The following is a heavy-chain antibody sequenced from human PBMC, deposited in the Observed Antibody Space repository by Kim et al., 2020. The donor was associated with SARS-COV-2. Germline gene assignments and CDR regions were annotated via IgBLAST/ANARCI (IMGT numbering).Heavy chain of an antibody. D-gene: IGHD3-22*01. CDR3: ARDMTYDSSGGDY. J-gene: IGHJ4*02. CDR2: IWYDGSNK. CDR1: GFTFSSYG. Sequence: GGSLRLSCAASGFTFSSYGMHWVRQAPGKGLEWVAVIWYDGSNKYYADSVKGRFTISRDNSKNTLYLQMNSLRAEDTAVYYCARDMTYDSSGGDYWGQGTLVTVSS. V-gene: IGHV3-33*01.